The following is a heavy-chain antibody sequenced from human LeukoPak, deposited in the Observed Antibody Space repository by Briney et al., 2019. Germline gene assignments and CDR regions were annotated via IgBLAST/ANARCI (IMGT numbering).Heavy chain of an antibody. D-gene: IGHD5-18*01. Sequence: LSLTCAVYGGSFSGYYWSWIRQAPGKGLEWVSYISSSGSTIYYADSVKGRFTIYRDNAKNSLYLQMNNLRVEDTAVYYCARDQPIGYNYGYPFDNWGQGTLVTVSS. CDR3: ARDQPIGYNYGYPFDN. CDR2: ISSSGSTI. CDR1: GGSFSGYY. J-gene: IGHJ4*02. V-gene: IGHV3-11*04.